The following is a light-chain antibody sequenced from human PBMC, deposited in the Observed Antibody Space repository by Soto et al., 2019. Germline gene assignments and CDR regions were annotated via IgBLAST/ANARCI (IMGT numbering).Light chain of an antibody. Sequence: QSALTQPASVSGSPGQSITISCTAISSDITTYNYVSWYQHHPGKAPKLIIYEVINRPSGVSNRFSGSKSGNTASLTISGLQAEDEADYYCSSYPSTRWVFGGGTNLTVL. J-gene: IGLJ3*02. CDR3: SSYPSTRWV. V-gene: IGLV2-14*01. CDR1: SSDITTYNY. CDR2: EVI.